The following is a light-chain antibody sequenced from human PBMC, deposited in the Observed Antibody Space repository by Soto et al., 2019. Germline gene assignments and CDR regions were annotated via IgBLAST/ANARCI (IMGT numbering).Light chain of an antibody. CDR3: QQSDSTPQT. CDR1: QSISNY. Sequence: DIQMTQSPSSLSASVGDRVTISCRASQSISNYLNWYQQKPVTAPKLLIYAASSLQSGVPSRITGSGSGTAFTLIISSLKIEDFATYFCQQSDSTPQTFGQGTKVEIK. CDR2: AAS. J-gene: IGKJ1*01. V-gene: IGKV1-39*01.